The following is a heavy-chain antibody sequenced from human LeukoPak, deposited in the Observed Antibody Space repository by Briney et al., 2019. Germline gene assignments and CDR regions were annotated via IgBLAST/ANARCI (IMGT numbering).Heavy chain of an antibody. V-gene: IGHV1-2*06. J-gene: IGHJ4*02. D-gene: IGHD2/OR15-2a*01. CDR3: ARDLPFED. Sequence: ASVKVSCKASGYTFTTYHMHWVRQAPGRGLEWMGRMHPSSGATNYAQRFQGRVTLTRDTSIDTAYMELSRLTSDDTAVYYCARDLPFEDWGQGTLVTVSS. CDR2: MHPSSGAT. CDR1: GYTFTTYH.